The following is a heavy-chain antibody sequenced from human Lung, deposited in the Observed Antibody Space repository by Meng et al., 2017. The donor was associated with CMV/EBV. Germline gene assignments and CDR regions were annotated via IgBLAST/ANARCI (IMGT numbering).Heavy chain of an antibody. CDR2: ISWNSGSI. CDR1: GFTFDDYA. V-gene: IGHV3-9*01. J-gene: IGHJ6*02. Sequence: GGSXRLSCAASGFTFDDYAMHWVRQAPGKGLEWVSGISWNSGSIGYADSVKGRFTISRDNAKNSLYLQMNSLRAEDTALYYCAKDIGGSAGYGMDVWGQGTXVTVSS. CDR3: AKDIGGSAGYGMDV.